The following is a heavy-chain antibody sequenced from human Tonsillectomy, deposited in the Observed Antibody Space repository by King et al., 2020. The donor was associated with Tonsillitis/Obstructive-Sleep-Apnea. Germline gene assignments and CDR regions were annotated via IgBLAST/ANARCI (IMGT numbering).Heavy chain of an antibody. J-gene: IGHJ4*02. CDR1: GGSISSGGYY. CDR2: IYYSGST. V-gene: IGHV4-31*03. CDR3: ASEAVVPAAIPGYFDY. D-gene: IGHD2-2*01. Sequence: VQLQESGPGLVKPSQTLSLTCTVSGGSISSGGYYWRWIRQHPGKGLEWIGYIYYSGSTYYNPSLKSRVTISVDTSKNQFSLKLSSVTAADTAVYYCASEAVVPAAIPGYFDYWGQGTLVTVSS.